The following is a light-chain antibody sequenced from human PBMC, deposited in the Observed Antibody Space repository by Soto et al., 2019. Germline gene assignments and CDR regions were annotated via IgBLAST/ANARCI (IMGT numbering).Light chain of an antibody. J-gene: IGKJ1*01. V-gene: IGKV1-9*01. Sequence: DIQLTQSPSFLSASVGDRVTITCRASQGISNFLAWYQQKPGKAPKLLIFAESSLQSGVPSRFSGSGSGTEFALPISRLQPEDFATYCCHQFRSYPRTFGQGTKVEI. CDR1: QGISNF. CDR3: HQFRSYPRT. CDR2: AES.